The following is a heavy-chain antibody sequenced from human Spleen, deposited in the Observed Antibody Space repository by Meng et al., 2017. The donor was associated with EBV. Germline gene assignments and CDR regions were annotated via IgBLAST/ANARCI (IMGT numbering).Heavy chain of an antibody. J-gene: IGHJ5*02. CDR3: ARDRNPSYDYRGGFDP. V-gene: IGHV4-61*01. D-gene: IGHD3-16*01. CDR1: SGSVSSGNFF. Sequence: QVPLQESGPGLVKPSETLSLTCTVSSGSVSSGNFFWSWIRQSPGKGLEWIGNIYYTGSTNYKPSLKSRVTMSVDTSKNHFSLELRSVTAADTAVYYCARDRNPSYDYRGGFDPWGQGTLVTVSS. CDR2: IYYTGST.